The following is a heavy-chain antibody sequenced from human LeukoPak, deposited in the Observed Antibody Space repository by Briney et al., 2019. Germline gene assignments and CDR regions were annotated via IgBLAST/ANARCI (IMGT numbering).Heavy chain of an antibody. V-gene: IGHV4-34*01. CDR1: GGSLSGYY. Sequence: SETLSLTCAVYGGSLSGYYWAWIRQPPGKGLEWVGEINHSGITNYNPSLKSRVTISIDTSRNQFFLKLSSVTAADTAVYYCARGALGGDYWGQGTLVTVSS. D-gene: IGHD3-16*01. CDR3: ARGALGGDY. J-gene: IGHJ4*02. CDR2: INHSGIT.